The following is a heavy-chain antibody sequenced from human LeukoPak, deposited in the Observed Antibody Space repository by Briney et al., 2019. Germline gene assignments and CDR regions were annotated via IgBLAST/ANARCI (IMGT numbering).Heavy chain of an antibody. J-gene: IGHJ5*02. V-gene: IGHV1-69*13. CDR1: VATFTSYA. Sequence: SVKVSCKTSVATFTSYAISWLRQAPGQRLEGMGGIFPIFGTPNYAQNFQGRVTITADESTSTAYMELTSLRSADTAVYYCAKEGVLGVTMSNSWFDPWGQGTLVTVSS. D-gene: IGHD1-26*01. CDR2: IFPIFGTP. CDR3: AKEGVLGVTMSNSWFDP.